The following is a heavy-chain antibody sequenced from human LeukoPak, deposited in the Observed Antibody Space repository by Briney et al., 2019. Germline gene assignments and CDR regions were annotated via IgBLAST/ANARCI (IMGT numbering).Heavy chain of an antibody. CDR2: IIPIFGTA. J-gene: IGHJ4*02. V-gene: IGHV1-69*05. CDR1: GGTFISYA. D-gene: IGHD6-19*01. Sequence: SVKVSCKASGGTFISYAISWVRLAPGQGREWMGRIIPIFGTANYAQKFQGRVTITTDESTHTAYMELSSLRSEDTAVYYCAREPGYSSGWYYFDYWGQGSLVTVSS. CDR3: AREPGYSSGWYYFDY.